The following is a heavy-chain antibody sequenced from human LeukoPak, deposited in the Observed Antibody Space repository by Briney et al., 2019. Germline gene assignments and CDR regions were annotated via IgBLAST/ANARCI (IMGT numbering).Heavy chain of an antibody. Sequence: ASVTVSCKASGYTFTGYYMHWVRPAPGQGLEWMGWINPNSGGTYAQKFQGRVTMTSDTSISSAYMELSRLRSDDRAVYYCARDLYGGTSATFDYWSQGTLVTVSS. CDR2: INPNSGGT. CDR3: ARDLYGGTSATFDY. V-gene: IGHV1-2*02. J-gene: IGHJ4*02. D-gene: IGHD4-23*01. CDR1: GYTFTGYY.